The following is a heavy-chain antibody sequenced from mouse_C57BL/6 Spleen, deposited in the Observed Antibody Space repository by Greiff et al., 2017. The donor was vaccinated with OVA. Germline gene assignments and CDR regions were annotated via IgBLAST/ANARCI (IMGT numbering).Heavy chain of an antibody. Sequence: VQLQQSGPELVKPGASVKISCKASGYTFTDYYMNWVKQSHGKSLEWIGDINPNNGGTSYNQKFKGKATLTVDKSSSTAYMELRSLTSEDSAVYYCAREIITTVEFAYWGQGTLVTVSA. J-gene: IGHJ3*01. CDR2: INPNNGGT. D-gene: IGHD1-1*01. CDR1: GYTFTDYY. V-gene: IGHV1-26*01. CDR3: AREIITTVEFAY.